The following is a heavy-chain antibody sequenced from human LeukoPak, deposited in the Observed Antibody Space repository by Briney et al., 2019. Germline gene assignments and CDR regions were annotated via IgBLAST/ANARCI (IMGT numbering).Heavy chain of an antibody. CDR3: ARVGRAEFYNAFDI. CDR2: INPNSGGT. Sequence: GASVKVSCKASGYTFTGYYMHWVRQAPGQGLEWMGWINPNSGGTNYAQKFQGRVTMTTDTSTSTAYMELRSLRSDDTAVYYCARVGRAEFYNAFDIWGQGTMVTVSS. V-gene: IGHV1-2*02. D-gene: IGHD2/OR15-2a*01. CDR1: GYTFTGYY. J-gene: IGHJ3*02.